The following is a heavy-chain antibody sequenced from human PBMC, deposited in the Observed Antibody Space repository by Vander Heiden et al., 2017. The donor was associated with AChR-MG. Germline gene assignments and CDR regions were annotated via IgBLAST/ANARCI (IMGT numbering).Heavy chain of an antibody. CDR2: ISAYNRNT. D-gene: IGHD3-10*01. CDR1: TLSNYG. Sequence: TLSNYGINWVRQAPGRGLEWMGWISAYNRNTNYAQTLQGRVTMTTDTSTSTAYMELRSLRSDDTAVYYCARPRRDSGSYYAFEIWGQGTLVTVSS. V-gene: IGHV1-18*01. CDR3: ARPRRDSGSYYAFEI. J-gene: IGHJ3*02.